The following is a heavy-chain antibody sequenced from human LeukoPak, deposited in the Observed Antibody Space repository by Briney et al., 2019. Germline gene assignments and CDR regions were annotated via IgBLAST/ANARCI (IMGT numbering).Heavy chain of an antibody. V-gene: IGHV1-18*01. CDR3: AKGITVGGDHDVFDI. J-gene: IGHJ3*02. CDR1: GYTFTSYG. D-gene: IGHD6-19*01. CDR2: ISTYNGNT. Sequence: ASVKVSCKASGYTFTSYGIIWVRQAPGQGLEWMGRISTYNGNTNYAQKFQGRVTMTTDTSTNTAYMELRSLRSDDTAVYYCAKGITVGGDHDVFDIWGQGTMVTVSS.